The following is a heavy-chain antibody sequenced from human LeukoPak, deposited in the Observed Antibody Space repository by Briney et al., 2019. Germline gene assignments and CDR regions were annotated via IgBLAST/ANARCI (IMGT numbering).Heavy chain of an antibody. D-gene: IGHD3-22*01. CDR2: INHSGST. V-gene: IGHV4-34*01. CDR3: ARDRSGYYYVAPFDY. Sequence: SETLSLTCAVYGGSFSGYYWSWIRQPPGKGLEWIGEINHSGSTNYSPSLKSRVTISVDTSKNQFSLKLSSVTAADTAVYYCARDRSGYYYVAPFDYWGQGTLVTVSS. CDR1: GGSFSGYY. J-gene: IGHJ4*02.